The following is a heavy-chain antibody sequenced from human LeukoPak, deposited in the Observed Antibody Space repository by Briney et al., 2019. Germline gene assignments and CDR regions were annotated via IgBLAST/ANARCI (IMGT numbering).Heavy chain of an antibody. D-gene: IGHD3-10*01. CDR2: INHSGST. CDR3: ARVYYYGSGSGDFDY. V-gene: IGHV4-34*01. CDR1: GWSFSGYY. J-gene: IGHJ4*02. Sequence: SETLSLTCAVYGWSFSGYYWSWIRQPPGKGLEWIGEINHSGSTNYNPSLKSRVTISVDTSKNQFSLKLRSVTAADTAVCYCARVYYYGSGSGDFDYWGQGTLVTVSS.